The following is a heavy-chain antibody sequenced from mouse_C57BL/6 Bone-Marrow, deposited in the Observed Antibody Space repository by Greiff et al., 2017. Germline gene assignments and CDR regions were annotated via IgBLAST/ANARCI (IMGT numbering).Heavy chain of an antibody. V-gene: IGHV14-2*01. CDR1: GFNFKDYY. CDR2: IDPEDGDT. J-gene: IGHJ2*01. Sequence: DVKLVESGAELVKPGASVKLSCTASGFNFKDYYMHWVKQRTEQGLEWIGRIDPEDGDTNYAPKFQGKATITADTSSNTAYLQLSGLASEDTAVYYCAPFDYWGQGTTLTVSS. CDR3: APFDY.